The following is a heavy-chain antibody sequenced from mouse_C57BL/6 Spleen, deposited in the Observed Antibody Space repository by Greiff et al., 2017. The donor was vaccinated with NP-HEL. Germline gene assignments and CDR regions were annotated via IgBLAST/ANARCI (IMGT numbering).Heavy chain of an antibody. CDR1: GYTFTSYW. CDR2: IYPGSGST. D-gene: IGHD1-1*01. CDR3: ARGENLAVVAPYAMDY. V-gene: IGHV1-55*01. Sequence: QVQLQQPGAELVKPGASVKMSCKASGYTFTSYWITWVKQRPGQGLEWIGDIYPGSGSTNYNEKFKSKATLTVDTSSSTAYMQLSSLTSEDSAVYYCARGENLAVVAPYAMDYWGQGTSVTVSS. J-gene: IGHJ4*01.